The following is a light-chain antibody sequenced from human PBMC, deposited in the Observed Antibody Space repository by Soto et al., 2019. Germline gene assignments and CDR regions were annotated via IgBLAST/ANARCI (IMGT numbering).Light chain of an antibody. J-gene: IGLJ2*01. V-gene: IGLV2-23*03. CDR3: YSYATYSTFVV. CDR2: EGS. CDR1: SNDIKNYNL. Sequence: QSVLTQPAAVSGSPGQSITISCTGTSNDIKNYNLVSWYQQHPGKAPKLMIYEGSKRPSGVSNRFSGSKSGTTASLTISGLQAEDEADYYCYSYATYSTFVVFGGGTKLTVL.